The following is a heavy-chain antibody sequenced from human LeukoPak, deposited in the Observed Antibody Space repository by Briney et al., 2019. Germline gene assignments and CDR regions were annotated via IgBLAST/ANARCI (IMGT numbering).Heavy chain of an antibody. CDR1: GHSLSDLS. CDR2: FDIEDAET. Sequence: ASVKVFCKVSGHSLSDLSIHWVRQAPGKGLGWMGGFDIEDAETIYAQEFEGRVIMTEDTATETAYMELSSLKSEDTAVYYCVAEVIEVTMGDYWGQGTLVTVSS. J-gene: IGHJ4*02. V-gene: IGHV1-24*01. D-gene: IGHD4-11*01. CDR3: VAEVIEVTMGDY.